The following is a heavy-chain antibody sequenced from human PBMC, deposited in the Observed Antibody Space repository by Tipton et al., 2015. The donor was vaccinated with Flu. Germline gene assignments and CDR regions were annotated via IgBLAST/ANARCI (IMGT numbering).Heavy chain of an antibody. CDR3: VRDWDGSDFLDY. D-gene: IGHD1-26*01. V-gene: IGHV3-7*01. CDR2: IRQDGGEA. CDR1: GFTFNRHW. J-gene: IGHJ4*02. Sequence: GSLRLSCEASGFTFNRHWMTWVRQAPGRGLEWVADIRQDGGEAWYVDSVKGRFSISRDNAKNSLYLEMNSLRVEDTSVYYCVRDWDGSDFLDYWGQGTLVTVSS.